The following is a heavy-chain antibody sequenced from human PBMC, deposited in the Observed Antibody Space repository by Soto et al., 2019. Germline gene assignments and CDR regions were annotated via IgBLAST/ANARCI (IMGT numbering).Heavy chain of an antibody. D-gene: IGHD1-1*01. CDR1: GFTFSSYS. CDR2: ISSSSSYI. Sequence: EVQLVESGGGLVKPGGSLRLSCAASGFTFSSYSMNWVRQAPGKGLEWVSSISSSSSYIYYADSVKGRFTISRDNAKNSLYLQMNSLRAEDTAVYYCARDYVVEMATTGFDYWGQGTLVTVSS. J-gene: IGHJ4*02. CDR3: ARDYVVEMATTGFDY. V-gene: IGHV3-21*01.